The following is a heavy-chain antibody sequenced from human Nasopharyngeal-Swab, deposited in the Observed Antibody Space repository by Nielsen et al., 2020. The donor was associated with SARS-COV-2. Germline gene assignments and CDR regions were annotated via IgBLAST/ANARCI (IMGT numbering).Heavy chain of an antibody. CDR1: GFTFSSYA. J-gene: IGHJ6*02. D-gene: IGHD6-13*01. Sequence: LKICCAASGFTFSSYAMHWVRQARGKGLEWVAVRSYDGSKKYYADSVTGRFTISRDNSNNTLYLQMNSLRAEDTAVYHWERDQGSSWYTYYYYYGMDVWGQGTTVTVSS. CDR2: RSYDGSKK. V-gene: IGHV3-30-3*01. CDR3: ERDQGSSWYTYYYYYGMDV.